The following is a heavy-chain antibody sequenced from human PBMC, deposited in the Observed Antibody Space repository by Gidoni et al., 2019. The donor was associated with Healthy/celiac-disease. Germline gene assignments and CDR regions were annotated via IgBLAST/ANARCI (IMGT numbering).Heavy chain of an antibody. D-gene: IGHD6-13*01. J-gene: IGHJ5*02. CDR1: GGSISSGSYY. CDR3: ARSSRWYGFDP. CDR2: IDTIGST. Sequence: QVQLQESCPGLVKPSQTLSLTCNVSGGSISSGSYYWSWIRQPAGTGLEWIGRIDTIGSTNYKPSLKSRVTISVDTSKNQVYMKLSSVTAADTAVYYCARSSRWYGFDPWGQGTLVTVSS. V-gene: IGHV4-61*02.